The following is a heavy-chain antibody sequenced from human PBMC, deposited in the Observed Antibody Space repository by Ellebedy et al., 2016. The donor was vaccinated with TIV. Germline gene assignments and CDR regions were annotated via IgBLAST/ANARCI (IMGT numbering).Heavy chain of an antibody. V-gene: IGHV3-30-3*01. CDR2: ISYDGSNK. J-gene: IGHJ4*02. D-gene: IGHD3-22*01. CDR1: GFTFSSYA. CDR3: ARDKAMIVPNYFDY. Sequence: GESLKISCAASGFTFSSYAMHWVRQAPGKGLEWVAVISYDGSNKYYADSVKGRFTISRDNSNNTLYLQMNSLRAEDTAVYYCARDKAMIVPNYFDYWGQGTLVTVSS.